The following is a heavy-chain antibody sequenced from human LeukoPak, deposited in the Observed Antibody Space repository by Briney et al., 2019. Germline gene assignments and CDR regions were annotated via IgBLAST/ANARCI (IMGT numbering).Heavy chain of an antibody. V-gene: IGHV4-34*01. J-gene: IGHJ4*02. Sequence: PSETLSLTCTVSGGSISGYYWSWIRQPPGKGLEWIGEINHSGSTNYNPSLKSRVTISVDTSKNQFSLKLSSVTAADTAVYYCARLGRSHRGVPTVLGYWGQGTLVTVSS. D-gene: IGHD3-10*01. CDR2: INHSGST. CDR1: GGSISGYY. CDR3: ARLGRSHRGVPTVLGY.